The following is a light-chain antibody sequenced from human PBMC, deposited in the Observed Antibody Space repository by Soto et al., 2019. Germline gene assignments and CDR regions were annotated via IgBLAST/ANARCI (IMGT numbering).Light chain of an antibody. V-gene: IGLV9-49*01. CDR1: SGYSNYK. CDR3: GADHGSGSNFVYLYV. Sequence: QPVLTQPPSASASLGASVTLTCTLSSGYSNYKVDWYQQRPGKGPRFVTRVGTGGIVGSKGDGIPDRFSVLGSGLNRYLTIKNIQEEDESDYHCGADHGSGSNFVYLYVFGTGTKLTVL. J-gene: IGLJ1*01. CDR2: VGTGGIVG.